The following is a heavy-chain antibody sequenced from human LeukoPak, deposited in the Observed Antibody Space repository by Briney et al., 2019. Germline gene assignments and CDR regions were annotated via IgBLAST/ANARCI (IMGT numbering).Heavy chain of an antibody. Sequence: ASVKVSCKASGYTFTSYYMHWVRQAPGQGLEWMGIINPSGGSTSYAQKFQGRVTMTRDMSTSTVYMGLSSLRSEDTAVYYCARDGSYNDILTGYYTLDKKMMDVWGKGTTVTVSS. J-gene: IGHJ6*04. CDR2: INPSGGST. V-gene: IGHV1-46*01. CDR3: ARDGSYNDILTGYYTLDKKMMDV. CDR1: GYTFTSYY. D-gene: IGHD3-9*01.